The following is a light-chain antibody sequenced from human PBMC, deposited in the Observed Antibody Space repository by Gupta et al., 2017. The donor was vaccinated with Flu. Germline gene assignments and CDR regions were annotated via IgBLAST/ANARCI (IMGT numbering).Light chain of an antibody. CDR1: TSIVGSNA. J-gene: IGLJ3*02. V-gene: IGLV1-44*01. Sequence: TISCSGSTSIVGSNAVNWYQQVPGTAPKLLICSTNQRPSGVPARFSGSKSGTSASLAISGLQSEDEAHYYCAAWDDSLTGPIWLFGGGTAVTVL. CDR3: AAWDDSLTGPIWL. CDR2: STN.